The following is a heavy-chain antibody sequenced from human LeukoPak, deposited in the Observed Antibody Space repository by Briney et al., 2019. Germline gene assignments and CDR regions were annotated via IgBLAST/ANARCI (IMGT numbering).Heavy chain of an antibody. CDR3: ARGLYRSIAARRRWCAMDV. CDR1: GGSISSYY. CDR2: IYYSGST. Sequence: SETLSLTCTVSGGSISSYYWSWIRQPPGKGLEWIGYIYYSGSTNYNPSLKSRVTISVDTSKNQFSLKLSSVTAADTAVYYCARGLYRSIAARRRWCAMDVWGKGTTVTVSS. D-gene: IGHD6-6*01. J-gene: IGHJ6*03. V-gene: IGHV4-59*01.